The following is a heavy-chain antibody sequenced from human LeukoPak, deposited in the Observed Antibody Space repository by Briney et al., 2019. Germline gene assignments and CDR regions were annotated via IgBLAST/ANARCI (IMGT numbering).Heavy chain of an antibody. CDR3: ARGRVLRFLEHLDY. Sequence: ASVKVSCKASGDTFSSYYMHWVRQAPGQGLEWMGIINQRGGRKTYAQKFQGRVTMTRDTSTSTLYMELSSLRSEDTAVYYCARGRVLRFLEHLDYWRQGTLVTVSS. J-gene: IGHJ4*02. CDR2: INQRGGRK. D-gene: IGHD3-3*01. V-gene: IGHV1-46*01. CDR1: GDTFSSYY.